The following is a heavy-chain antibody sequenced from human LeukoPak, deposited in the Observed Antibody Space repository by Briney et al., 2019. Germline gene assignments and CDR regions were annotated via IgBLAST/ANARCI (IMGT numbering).Heavy chain of an antibody. Sequence: PSETLSLILSGSGGQISRYYWSWIRQPPGKGLEWIGYISYSGSTNFNPSLKSRVTISVDTSKNQFSLKLSSVTAADTAVYYCAREGTAGTNLNWFDPWGQGTLVTVSS. V-gene: IGHV4-59*01. J-gene: IGHJ5*02. CDR2: ISYSGST. D-gene: IGHD1-1*01. CDR1: GGQISRYY. CDR3: AREGTAGTNLNWFDP.